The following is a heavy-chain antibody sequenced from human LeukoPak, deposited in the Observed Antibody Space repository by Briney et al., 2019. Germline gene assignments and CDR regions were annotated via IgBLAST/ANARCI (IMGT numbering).Heavy chain of an antibody. CDR3: ARGRSYPGYFDY. CDR2: ISSSGSTI. Sequence: PGGSLRLSCAASGFTFSSYEMNWVRQAPGKGLEWVSYISSSGSTIYYADSVKGRFTISRDNSKNTLYLQMNSLRAEDTAVYYCARGRSYPGYFDYWGQGTLVTVSS. CDR1: GFTFSSYE. J-gene: IGHJ4*02. D-gene: IGHD1-26*01. V-gene: IGHV3-48*03.